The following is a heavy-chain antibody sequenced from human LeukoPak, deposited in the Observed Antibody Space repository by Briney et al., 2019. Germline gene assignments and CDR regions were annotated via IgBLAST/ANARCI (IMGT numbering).Heavy chain of an antibody. D-gene: IGHD6-19*01. CDR3: ARGLSLSSAWADYYFDY. CDR2: ISSNSST. V-gene: IGHV3-48*02. Sequence: GGSLRLSCAASGFTFSSYSMNWVRQTPGRGLEWVSYISSNSSTIYADSVKGRFTFSRDNAKNSLYLQMNSLRDEDTAVYYCARGLSLSSAWADYYFDYWGQGTLVTVSS. CDR1: GFTFSSYS. J-gene: IGHJ4*02.